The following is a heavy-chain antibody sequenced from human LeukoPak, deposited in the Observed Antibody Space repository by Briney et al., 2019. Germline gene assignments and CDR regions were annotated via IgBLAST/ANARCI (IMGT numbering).Heavy chain of an antibody. CDR3: ARATSSLLPRHLDV. CDR2: ISAYNGST. D-gene: IGHD3-22*01. V-gene: IGHV1-18*01. Sequence: ASVKVSCKASGDTFTSYGISWVRQAPGQGLEWMGWISAYNGSTNYAQKLQGRVTMTTDTSTSTAYMELRSLRSDDTAVYYCARATSSLLPRHLDVWGKGTTVTISS. J-gene: IGHJ6*04. CDR1: GDTFTSYG.